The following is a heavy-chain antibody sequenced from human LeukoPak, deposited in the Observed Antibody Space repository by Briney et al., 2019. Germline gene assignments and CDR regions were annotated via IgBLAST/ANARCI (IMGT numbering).Heavy chain of an antibody. V-gene: IGHV3-11*04. CDR2: ISSSGNTI. D-gene: IGHD3-3*01. CDR3: ARDAYDDASES. Sequence: GGSLRLSCAASGFTFSDYYMSWIRQAPGKGLEWVSYISSSGNTIYYADSVKGRFTISRDNAKNSLYLQMNGLRADDTAIYYCARDAYDDASESWGQGTLVTVSS. CDR1: GFTFSDYY. J-gene: IGHJ5*02.